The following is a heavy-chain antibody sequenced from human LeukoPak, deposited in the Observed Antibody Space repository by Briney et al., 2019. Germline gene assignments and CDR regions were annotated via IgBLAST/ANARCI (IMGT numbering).Heavy chain of an antibody. CDR2: ITRSSAL. D-gene: IGHD1-26*01. CDR3: ARRERQSGNYYYFDY. Sequence: GGSLRLSCAASGFTLSDYGMIWVRQAPGKGLEWVAYITRSSALHYADSVKCRFTISRDNATNSLFLQLSSLIDEDTAVYYCARRERQSGNYYYFDYWGQGTLVTVSS. J-gene: IGHJ4*02. V-gene: IGHV3-48*02. CDR1: GFTLSDYG.